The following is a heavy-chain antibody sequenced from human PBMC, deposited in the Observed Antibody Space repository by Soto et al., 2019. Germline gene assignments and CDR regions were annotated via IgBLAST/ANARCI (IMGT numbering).Heavy chain of an antibody. Sequence: QVQLQESGPGLVKPSQTLSLTCTVSGGSVSGGGYYWSWFRQHPGKGLDWIGYTYSSASPYYNPSLKSRITISLDTSENRFSLELTSVTAADTAVYYCAVSYSRSSRLAYWGQGILVTVSS. CDR1: GGSVSGGGYY. CDR3: AVSYSRSSRLAY. J-gene: IGHJ4*02. D-gene: IGHD6-6*01. V-gene: IGHV4-31*02. CDR2: TYSSASP.